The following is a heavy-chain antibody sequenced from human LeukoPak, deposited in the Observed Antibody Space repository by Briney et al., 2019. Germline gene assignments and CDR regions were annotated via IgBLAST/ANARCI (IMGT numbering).Heavy chain of an antibody. J-gene: IGHJ4*02. CDR3: AKDLPDGDFGTADY. D-gene: IGHD4-17*01. CDR2: IFSGGGT. Sequence: GGSLRLSCVVSGLTVSNNYMTWVRQAPGKGQEWVSLIFSGGGTYYADSVKGRFTISRDSSKNTLYLQMNSLRAEDTAVYYCAKDLPDGDFGTADYWGQGTLVTVSS. V-gene: IGHV3-66*01. CDR1: GLTVSNNY.